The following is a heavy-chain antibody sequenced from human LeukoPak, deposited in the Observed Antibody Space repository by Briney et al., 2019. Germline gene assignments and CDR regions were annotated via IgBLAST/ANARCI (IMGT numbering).Heavy chain of an antibody. CDR1: GGSISSGGYY. J-gene: IGHJ4*02. D-gene: IGHD5-18*01. V-gene: IGHV4-31*03. CDR3: AAAGLLPSYGPAFDY. Sequence: SETLSLTCTVSGGSISSGGYYWSWIRQHPGKGLEWIGYIYYSGSTYYSPSLKSRVTISVDTSKNQFSLKLSSVTAADTAVYYCAAAGLLPSYGPAFDYWGQGALVTVSS. CDR2: IYYSGST.